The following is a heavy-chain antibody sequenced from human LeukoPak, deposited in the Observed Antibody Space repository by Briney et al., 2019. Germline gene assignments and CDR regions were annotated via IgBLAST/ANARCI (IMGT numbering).Heavy chain of an antibody. J-gene: IGHJ6*02. CDR3: ARDPYSSTWSYGMDV. D-gene: IGHD6-6*01. CDR1: GFTFSSYW. V-gene: IGHV3-7*05. CDR2: LKQDGSEE. Sequence: GGSLRLSCAASGFTFSSYWMSWVRQAPGKGLEWVANLKQDGSEEVFVDSVKGRFTTSRDNAKNSLFLQMNTLRAEDTAVYYCARDPYSSTWSYGMDVWGQGTTVTVSS.